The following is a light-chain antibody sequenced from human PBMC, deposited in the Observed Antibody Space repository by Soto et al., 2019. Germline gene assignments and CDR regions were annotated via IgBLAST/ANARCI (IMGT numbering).Light chain of an antibody. J-gene: IGKJ4*01. CDR3: QQYSGYPLT. CDR1: QSISML. Sequence: GDRVTLACRASQSISMLLAWYQRKPGKAPKLLIYDASILETGVPSRFSGSGSGTEFTLTINSLQPDDFADYYCQQYSGYPLTFGGGTKVQI. CDR2: DAS. V-gene: IGKV1-5*01.